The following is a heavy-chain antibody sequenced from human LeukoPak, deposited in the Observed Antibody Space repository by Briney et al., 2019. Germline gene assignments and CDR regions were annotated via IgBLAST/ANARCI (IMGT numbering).Heavy chain of an antibody. J-gene: IGHJ4*02. CDR2: INPNSGGT. D-gene: IGHD6-19*01. CDR3: ARGYSSGWYYFDY. Sequence: GASVKVSCKASGYTFTGYYMHWVRQAPGQGLEWMGWINPNSGGTNYAQKFQGRVTMTRDTSISTAYMELSRLRSDDTAVYYCARGYSSGWYYFDYWGQGTLVTVSS. CDR1: GYTFTGYY. V-gene: IGHV1-2*02.